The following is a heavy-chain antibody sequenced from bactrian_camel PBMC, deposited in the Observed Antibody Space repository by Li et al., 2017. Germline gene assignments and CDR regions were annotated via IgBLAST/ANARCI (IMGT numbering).Heavy chain of an antibody. CDR3: VREQKSGDYAPAFGY. CDR1: GFTFSSYW. J-gene: IGHJ6*01. CDR2: INRGGGTT. Sequence: QLVESGGGLVQPGGSLRLSCAASGFTFSSYWMYWVRQAPGKGLEWVSTINRGGGTTDYADSVKGRFTISRGNAKNTVYLQMNSLKPEDTAVYYCVREQKSGDYAPAFGYWGQGTQVTVS. V-gene: IGHV3S25*01. D-gene: IGHD4*01.